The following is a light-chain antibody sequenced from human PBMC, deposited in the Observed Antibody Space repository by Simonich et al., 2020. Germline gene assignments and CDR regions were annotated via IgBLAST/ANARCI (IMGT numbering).Light chain of an antibody. CDR1: QSVSSSY. Sequence: EIVLTQSPGTLSLSPGERATLSCRASQSVSSSYLAWYQQKPGQAPRLLIYGASSRATGIPDRFSGSGSGTDFTLTISSLEPEDFAVYYCQQYYSTPFTFGPGTKVDIK. J-gene: IGKJ3*01. V-gene: IGKV3-20*01. CDR3: QQYYSTPFT. CDR2: GAS.